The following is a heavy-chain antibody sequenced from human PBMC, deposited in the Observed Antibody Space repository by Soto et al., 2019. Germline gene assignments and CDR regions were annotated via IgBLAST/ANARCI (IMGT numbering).Heavy chain of an antibody. CDR1: GGSISSSSYY. D-gene: IGHD2-15*01. CDR3: ARRWRGSFDY. J-gene: IGHJ4*02. V-gene: IGHV4-39*01. CDR2: IYYSGST. Sequence: QLQLQESGPGLVKPSETLSLTCTVSGGSISSSSYYWGWIRQPPGKGLEWIGSIYYSGSTYYNPSLTSRLTLYVDTSKNQCSLQLSSVTDADTAVYYCARRWRGSFDYWGQGTLVTVSS.